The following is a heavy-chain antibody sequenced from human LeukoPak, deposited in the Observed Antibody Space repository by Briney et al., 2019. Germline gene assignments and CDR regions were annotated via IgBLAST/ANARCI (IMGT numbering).Heavy chain of an antibody. Sequence: ASVKVSCKASGYTFTTYYIHWLRQAPGQGLVWMGLINPSDGTTKYAQNFQGRVTMTRDTSTTIVYMELSSLRSEDTAVYYCAREYYYERSGYHYYWFDPWGQGTLVTVSS. CDR2: INPSDGTT. CDR1: GYTFTTYY. V-gene: IGHV1-46*01. D-gene: IGHD3-22*01. J-gene: IGHJ5*02. CDR3: AREYYYERSGYHYYWFDP.